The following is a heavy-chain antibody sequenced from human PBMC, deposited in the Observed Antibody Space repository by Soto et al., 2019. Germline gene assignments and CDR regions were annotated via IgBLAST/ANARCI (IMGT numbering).Heavy chain of an antibody. J-gene: IGHJ6*02. Sequence: GGSLRLSCAASGFSISDYGMEWVRQAPGKGLEWVALISYDGSNTYYADSVKGRFTISRDNSKDTLFLQMTGLRREDTAVYYCAKGAGDRLSLGMDVWGQGTTVSVSS. V-gene: IGHV3-30*18. CDR3: AKGAGDRLSLGMDV. CDR2: ISYDGSNT. D-gene: IGHD1-26*01. CDR1: GFSISDYG.